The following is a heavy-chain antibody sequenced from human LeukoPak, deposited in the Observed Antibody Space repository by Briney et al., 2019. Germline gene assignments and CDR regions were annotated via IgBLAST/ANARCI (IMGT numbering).Heavy chain of an antibody. V-gene: IGHV3-64*01. CDR1: GFTFSSYA. D-gene: IGHD3-10*01. J-gene: IGHJ4*02. CDR2: ISSNGGST. CDR3: ARDNYYGSGSYYNGDFDY. Sequence: GGSLRLSCAASGFTFSSYAMHWVRQAPGKGLEYVSAISSNGGSTYYANSVKGRFTISRDNAKNSLYLQMNSLRAEDTAVYYCARDNYYGSGSYYNGDFDYWGQGTLVTVSS.